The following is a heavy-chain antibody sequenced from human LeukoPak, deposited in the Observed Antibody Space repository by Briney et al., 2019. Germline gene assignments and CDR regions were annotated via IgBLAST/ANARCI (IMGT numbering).Heavy chain of an antibody. CDR3: VRDLGGRSGH. V-gene: IGHV3-74*01. Sequence: GGSLRLSCAASGLTFSSHWMHWVRQAPGKGLVWVSRINSDGSSTSYADSVEGRFTISRDNAKSTLYLQMNSLRAEDTAVYYCVRDLGGRSGHWGQGTLVTVSS. D-gene: IGHD1-26*01. CDR1: GLTFSSHW. J-gene: IGHJ4*02. CDR2: INSDGSST.